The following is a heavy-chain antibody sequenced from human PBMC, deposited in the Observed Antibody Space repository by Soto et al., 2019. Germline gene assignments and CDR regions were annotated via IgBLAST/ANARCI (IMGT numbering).Heavy chain of an antibody. D-gene: IGHD3-16*01. CDR2: IYDGGTT. CDR3: ARSHDYGPSIDY. J-gene: IGHJ4*03. CDR1: GGSISSAAYC. V-gene: IGHV4-30-4*01. Sequence: TSETLSLTCTVSGGSISSAAYCWSWIRQSPDKGLEWIGHIYDGGTTYSSPSLKGRVTISADTSETQFSLYLQMTSLRVEDTAVYYCARSHDYGPSIDYWGQGTTVTVSS.